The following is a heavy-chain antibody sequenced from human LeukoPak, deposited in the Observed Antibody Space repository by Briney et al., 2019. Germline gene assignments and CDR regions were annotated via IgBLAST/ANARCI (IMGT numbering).Heavy chain of an antibody. Sequence: GGSLRLSCAASGFTFSSYAMSWVLQAPGKGLEWVSAISGSGGSTYYADSVKGRFTISRDNSKNTLYLQMNSLRAEDTAVYYCAKGRGWYRSFDYWGQGTLVTVSS. CDR2: ISGSGGST. V-gene: IGHV3-23*01. CDR1: GFTFSSYA. CDR3: AKGRGWYRSFDY. D-gene: IGHD6-19*01. J-gene: IGHJ4*02.